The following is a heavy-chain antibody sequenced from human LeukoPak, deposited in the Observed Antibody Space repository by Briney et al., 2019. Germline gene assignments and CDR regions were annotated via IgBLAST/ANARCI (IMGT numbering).Heavy chain of an antibody. CDR1: GGSINNSSYY. D-gene: IGHD4-23*01. CDR2: IYYSGSA. V-gene: IGHV4-39*01. J-gene: IGHJ4*02. Sequence: SETLSLTCIVSGGSINNSSYYWGWIRQPPGKGLEWIGSIYYSGSAYYNPSLKSRVTISVDTSKNQFSLKLTSVTAADTAVYYCARHWVVTPNYWGQGTLLTVSS. CDR3: ARHWVVTPNY.